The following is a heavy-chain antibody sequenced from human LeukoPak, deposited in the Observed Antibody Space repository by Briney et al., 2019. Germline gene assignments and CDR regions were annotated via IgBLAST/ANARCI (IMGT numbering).Heavy chain of an antibody. CDR1: GYTFTGYY. Sequence: ASVKVSCKASGYTFTGYYMHWVRQAPGQGLEWMGWINPNSGGTDYAQKFQGRVTMTRDTSISTAYMELSRLRSDDTAVYYCARIRDGYNDAYDIWGQGTMVTVSS. J-gene: IGHJ3*02. D-gene: IGHD5-24*01. CDR3: ARIRDGYNDAYDI. V-gene: IGHV1-2*02. CDR2: INPNSGGT.